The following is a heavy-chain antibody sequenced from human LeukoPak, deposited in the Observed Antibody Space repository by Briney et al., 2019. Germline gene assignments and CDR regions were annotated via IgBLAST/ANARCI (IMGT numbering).Heavy chain of an antibody. CDR1: GYTFTSYD. J-gene: IGHJ4*02. V-gene: IGHV1-8*01. D-gene: IGHD5-12*01. Sequence: AASVKVSCKASGYTFTSYDIDWVRQATGQGLEWMGWMNSNSGNTGYAQKFRGRVTMTRNTSISTAYMELGSLRSEDTAVYYCARGGKWPAFDYWGQGTLVTVSS. CDR3: ARGGKWPAFDY. CDR2: MNSNSGNT.